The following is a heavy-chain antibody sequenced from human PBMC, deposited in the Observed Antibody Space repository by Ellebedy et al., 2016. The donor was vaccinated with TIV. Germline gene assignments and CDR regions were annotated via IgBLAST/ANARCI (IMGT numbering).Heavy chain of an antibody. J-gene: IGHJ5*02. CDR1: GGSISSYY. D-gene: IGHD1-26*01. Sequence: MPSETLSLTCTVSGGSISSYYWNWIRQSPGQGLEWIGNVLYDGTTNYNPSLKSRVSISVDRLMNQFSLRVTSVTAADTAVYYCARYPTGSPAGYWFDPWGRGILVTVSS. CDR2: VLYDGTT. V-gene: IGHV4-59*01. CDR3: ARYPTGSPAGYWFDP.